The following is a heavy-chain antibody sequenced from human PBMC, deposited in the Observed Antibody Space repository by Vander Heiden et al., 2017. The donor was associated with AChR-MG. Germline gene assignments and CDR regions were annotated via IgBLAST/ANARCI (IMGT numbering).Heavy chain of an antibody. CDR3: ARGPPISGVMVGTAYAFDI. D-gene: IGHD3-16*01. CDR2: ISGSGFDI. J-gene: IGHJ3*02. V-gene: IGHV3-21*02. CDR1: RFTFSFYS. Sequence: EVQLVESGGGLVKPGGSLRLSCAASRFTFSFYSMNWVRQTPGKGLEWVSSISGSGFDISYADSVRGRFTISRDNDKNSLYLQMNSLKDEDTAVYYCARGPPISGVMVGTAYAFDIWGPGTLVTVSS.